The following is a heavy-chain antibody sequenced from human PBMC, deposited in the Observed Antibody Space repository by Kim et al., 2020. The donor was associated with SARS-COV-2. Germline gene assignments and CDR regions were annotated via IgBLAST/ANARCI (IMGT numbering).Heavy chain of an antibody. CDR3: ATGSWELQG. J-gene: IGHJ4*02. V-gene: IGHV1-24*01. CDR2: GET. Sequence: GETNYAQKFQGRVTMTEDTSTDTAYMELSSLRSEDTAVYYCATGSWELQGWGQGTLVTVSS. D-gene: IGHD1-26*01.